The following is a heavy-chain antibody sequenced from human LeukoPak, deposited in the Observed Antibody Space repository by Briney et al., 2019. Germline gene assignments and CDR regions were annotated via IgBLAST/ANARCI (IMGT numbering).Heavy chain of an antibody. Sequence: SQTLSLTCTVSGGSISSGGYYWGWIRQHPGKGLEWIGYIYYSGSTYYNPSLKSRVTISVDTSKNQFSLKLSSVTAADTAVYYCARITSIVVVITDAFDIWGQGTMVTVSS. CDR1: GGSISSGGYY. CDR2: IYYSGST. V-gene: IGHV4-31*03. J-gene: IGHJ3*02. CDR3: ARITSIVVVITDAFDI. D-gene: IGHD3-22*01.